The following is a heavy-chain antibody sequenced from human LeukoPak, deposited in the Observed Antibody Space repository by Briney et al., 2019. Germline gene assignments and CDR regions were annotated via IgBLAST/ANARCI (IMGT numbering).Heavy chain of an antibody. V-gene: IGHV3-30*15. D-gene: IGHD1-1*01. Sequence: PGGSLRLSCAASGFTFQDYSMHWIRQAPGKGLEWMTVLSFDGKGKFYADSVKGRFTVSRDTSKNTLFLDMSNVTVEDTAVYYCGAGNPDYWGRGTLVTVYS. J-gene: IGHJ4*02. CDR2: LSFDGKGK. CDR3: GAGNPDY. CDR1: GFTFQDYS.